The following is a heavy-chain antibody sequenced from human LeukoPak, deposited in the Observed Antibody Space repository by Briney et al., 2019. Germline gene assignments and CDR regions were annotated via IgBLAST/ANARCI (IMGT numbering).Heavy chain of an antibody. CDR2: ISYDGSNK. CDR1: GFTFSSYA. Sequence: GGSLRLSCAASGFTFSSYAMHWVRQAPGKGLEWVAVISYDGSNKYYADSVKGRFNIYRDNYKNTLYLKKNSLRAEDTALYYCASATGGSGSYPDRLYYYYGMDVWGKGTTVTVSS. D-gene: IGHD3-10*01. V-gene: IGHV3-30*04. J-gene: IGHJ6*04. CDR3: ASATGGSGSYPDRLYYYYGMDV.